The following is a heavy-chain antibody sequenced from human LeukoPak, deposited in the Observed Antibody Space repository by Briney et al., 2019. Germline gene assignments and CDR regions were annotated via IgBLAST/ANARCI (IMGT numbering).Heavy chain of an antibody. Sequence: GGSLRLSCGAFGFTFSSYAMSWGRKAPGKGLEWVPAISGSGGSTYYADSVKGRFTISRDNSKNTLYLQMNSLRAEDTAVYYCAKVEQWPLRHFDYWGQGTLVTVSS. J-gene: IGHJ4*02. D-gene: IGHD6-19*01. CDR2: ISGSGGST. CDR1: GFTFSSYA. V-gene: IGHV3-23*01. CDR3: AKVEQWPLRHFDY.